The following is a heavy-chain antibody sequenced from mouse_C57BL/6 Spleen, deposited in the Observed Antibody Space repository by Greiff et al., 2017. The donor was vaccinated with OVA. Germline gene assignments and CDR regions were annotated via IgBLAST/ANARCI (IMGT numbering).Heavy chain of an antibody. CDR2: IRSKSNNYAT. CDR3: VRQGNGYYYAMDY. CDR1: GFSFNTYA. Sequence: EVMLVESGGGLVQPKGSLKLSCAASGFSFNTYAMNWVRQAPGKGLEWVARIRSKSNNYATYYADSVKDRFTISRDESESMLYLQMNNLKTEDTAMYYCVRQGNGYYYAMDYWGQGTSVTVSS. D-gene: IGHD2-2*01. V-gene: IGHV10-1*01. J-gene: IGHJ4*01.